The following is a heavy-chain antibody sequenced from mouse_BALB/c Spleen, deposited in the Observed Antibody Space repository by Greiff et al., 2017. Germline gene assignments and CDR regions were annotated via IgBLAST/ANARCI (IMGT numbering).Heavy chain of an antibody. J-gene: IGHJ3*01. CDR2: ISRGSSTI. CDR1: GFTFSSFG. CDR3: AGSRETGFAD. V-gene: IGHV5-17*02. Sequence: EVQLVESGGGLVQPGGSRNLSCAASGFTFSSFGMQWVRQAPEKGLEWVANISRGSSTIYYAHTVKGRFTISRDNAKNTLFLQMTSLRSEDTALYDCAGSRETGFADWGEGTLVTVSA.